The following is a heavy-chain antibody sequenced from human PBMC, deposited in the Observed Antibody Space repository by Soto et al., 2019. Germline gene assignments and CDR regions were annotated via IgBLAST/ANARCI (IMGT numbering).Heavy chain of an antibody. Sequence: SETLSLTCTVSGGSISSYYWSWIRQPPGKGLEWIGYIYYSGSTNYNPSLKSRVTISVDTSKNQFSLKLSSVTAADTAVYYCARDDIRFDPWGQGTLVTAPQ. CDR2: IYYSGST. CDR3: ARDDIRFDP. J-gene: IGHJ5*02. CDR1: GGSISSYY. V-gene: IGHV4-59*01.